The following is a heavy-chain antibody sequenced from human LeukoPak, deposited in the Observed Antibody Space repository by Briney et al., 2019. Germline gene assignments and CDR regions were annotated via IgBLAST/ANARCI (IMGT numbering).Heavy chain of an antibody. CDR1: GYTFTSYG. Sequence: ASVKVSCEASGYTFTSYGISWVRQAPGQGLEWMGWISASNGNTNYAQKLQGRVTLTTDTSTSTAYMELRSLRSDDTAAYYCARILSGLQYGGNWFDPWGQGTLVTVSS. D-gene: IGHD5-24*01. V-gene: IGHV1-18*01. J-gene: IGHJ5*02. CDR2: ISASNGNT. CDR3: ARILSGLQYGGNWFDP.